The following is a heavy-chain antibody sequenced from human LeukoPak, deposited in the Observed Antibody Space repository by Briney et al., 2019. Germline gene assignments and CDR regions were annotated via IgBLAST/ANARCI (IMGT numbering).Heavy chain of an antibody. J-gene: IGHJ3*02. Sequence: SGGSLRLSCAASGFTFRSYAMSWVRQAPGKGLEWVSVISGSGGSTYYADSVKGRFTISRDNSKNTLYLQMNSLRVEDTAVYYCAKDRTMIVVVRDAFDMWGQGTMVTVSS. CDR3: AKDRTMIVVVRDAFDM. D-gene: IGHD3-22*01. CDR1: GFTFRSYA. V-gene: IGHV3-23*01. CDR2: ISGSGGST.